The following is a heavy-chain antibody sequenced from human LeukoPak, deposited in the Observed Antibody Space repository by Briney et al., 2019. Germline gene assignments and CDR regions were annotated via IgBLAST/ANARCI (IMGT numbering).Heavy chain of an antibody. CDR3: ARVRRNYVGAFDI. J-gene: IGHJ3*02. CDR2: INPNSGGT. V-gene: IGHV1-2*02. Sequence: ASVKVSCKASGGTFSSYAISWVRQAPGQGLEWMGWINPNSGGTNYAQKFQGRVTMTRDTSISTAYMELSRLRSDDTAVYYCARVRRNYVGAFDIWGQGTMVTVSS. D-gene: IGHD1-7*01. CDR1: GGTFSSYA.